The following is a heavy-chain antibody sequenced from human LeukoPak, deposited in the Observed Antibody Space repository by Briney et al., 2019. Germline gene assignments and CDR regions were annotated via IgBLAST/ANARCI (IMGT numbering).Heavy chain of an antibody. J-gene: IGHJ5*02. CDR1: GGSISSSSYY. CDR2: IYYSGST. CDR3: AQNGQTGFSFDP. Sequence: SETLSLTCTVSGGSISSSSYYWGWIRQPPGKGLEWVGNIYYSGSTYYNPSLKSRVTISVDTSKNQFSLKLSSVTAADTAVYYCAQNGQTGFSFDPWGQGTLVTVSS. D-gene: IGHD1-14*01. V-gene: IGHV4-39*07.